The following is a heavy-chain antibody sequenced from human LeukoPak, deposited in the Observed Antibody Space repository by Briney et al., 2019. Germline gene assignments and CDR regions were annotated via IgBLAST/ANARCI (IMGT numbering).Heavy chain of an antibody. D-gene: IGHD3-9*01. Sequence: GGSLRLSCAASGFTFSSYAMSWVRQAPGKGLEWVSAISGSAGNTYYAESVKGRFTISRANSKSTLYLQMNSLRAEDTAVYYCAKDTAILAGYYSFDYWGQGTLVTVSS. CDR1: GFTFSSYA. CDR3: AKDTAILAGYYSFDY. V-gene: IGHV3-23*01. CDR2: ISGSAGNT. J-gene: IGHJ4*02.